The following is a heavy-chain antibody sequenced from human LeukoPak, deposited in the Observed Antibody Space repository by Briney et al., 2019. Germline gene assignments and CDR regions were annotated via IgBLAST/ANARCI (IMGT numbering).Heavy chain of an antibody. CDR1: GFTFSSYA. CDR3: ARGGDYGDYQNYFDY. D-gene: IGHD4-17*01. CDR2: INHSGST. J-gene: IGHJ4*02. Sequence: PGGSLKLSCAASGFTFSSYAMSWIRQPPGKGLEWIGEINHSGSTNYNPSLKSRVTISVDTSKNQFSLKLSSVTAADTAVYYCARGGDYGDYQNYFDYWGQGTLVTVSS. V-gene: IGHV4-34*01.